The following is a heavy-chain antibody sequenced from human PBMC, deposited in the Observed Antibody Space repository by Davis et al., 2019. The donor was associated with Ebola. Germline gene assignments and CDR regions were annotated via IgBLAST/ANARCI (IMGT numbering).Heavy chain of an antibody. Sequence: MPSETLSLTCAVYGGSFSGYYWSWIRQPPGKGLEWIGYIHYSGSTNYNPSLKSRVTISVDTSKNQFSLKLSSVTAADTAVYYCAFNGMDVWGKGTTVTVSS. V-gene: IGHV4-59*01. CDR3: AFNGMDV. J-gene: IGHJ6*04. CDR1: GGSFSGYY. CDR2: IHYSGST.